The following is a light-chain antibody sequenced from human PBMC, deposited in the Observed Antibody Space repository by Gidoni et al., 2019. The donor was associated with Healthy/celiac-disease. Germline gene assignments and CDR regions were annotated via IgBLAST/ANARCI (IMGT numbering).Light chain of an antibody. V-gene: IGKV3-15*01. CDR1: QSVSSN. J-gene: IGKJ1*01. CDR2: GAS. CDR3: QQYNNWPPWT. Sequence: EIVMTQSPATLSVSPGERATPSCRASQSVSSNLAWYQQKPGQAPRLLIYGASTRATGIPARFSGSGSGTEVTLTISSLQSEDFAVYYWQQYNNWPPWTFGQGTKVEIK.